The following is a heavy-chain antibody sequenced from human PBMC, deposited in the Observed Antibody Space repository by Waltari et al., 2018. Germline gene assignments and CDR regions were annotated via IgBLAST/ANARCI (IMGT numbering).Heavy chain of an antibody. CDR1: GFTFSSYS. D-gene: IGHD6-19*01. V-gene: IGHV3-21*01. Sequence: EVQLVESGGGLVKPGGSLRLSCAASGFTFSSYSMNWVRQAPGKGLEWVSSISSSSSYIYYADSVKGRFTISRDNAKNSLYLQMNSLRAEDTAVYYCARGGGWSAGKDYWGQGTLVTVSS. CDR3: ARGGGWSAGKDY. CDR2: ISSSSSYI. J-gene: IGHJ4*02.